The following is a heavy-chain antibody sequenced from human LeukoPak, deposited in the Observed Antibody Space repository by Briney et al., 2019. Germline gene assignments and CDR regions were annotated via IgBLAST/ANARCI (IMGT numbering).Heavy chain of an antibody. Sequence: PGGSLRLSCAASGFTFSNYNMNWVRQAPGKGLEWVSYISTSSSTIYYADSVKGRFTISRDNAKNSLYLQMNSLGAEDTAVYYCARRAYDSSGYPMWAFDIWGQGTMVTVSS. J-gene: IGHJ3*02. CDR1: GFTFSNYN. D-gene: IGHD3-22*01. V-gene: IGHV3-48*04. CDR3: ARRAYDSSGYPMWAFDI. CDR2: ISTSSSTI.